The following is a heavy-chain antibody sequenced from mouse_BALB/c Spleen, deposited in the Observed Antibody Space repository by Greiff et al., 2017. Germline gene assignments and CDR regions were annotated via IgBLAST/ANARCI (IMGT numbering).Heavy chain of an antibody. Sequence: EVMLVESGGGLVKPGGSLKLSCAASGFTFSSYAMSWVRQSPEKRLEWVAEISSGGSYTYYPDTVTGRFTISRDNAKNTLYLEMSSLRSEDTAMYYCARGPAWFAYWGQGTLVTVSA. J-gene: IGHJ3*01. CDR1: GFTFSSYA. CDR3: ARGPAWFAY. V-gene: IGHV5-9-4*01. CDR2: ISSGGSYT.